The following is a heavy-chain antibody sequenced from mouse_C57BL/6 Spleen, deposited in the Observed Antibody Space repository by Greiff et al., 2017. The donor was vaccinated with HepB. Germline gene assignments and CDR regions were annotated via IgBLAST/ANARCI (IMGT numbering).Heavy chain of an antibody. Sequence: QVQLQQSGPELVKPGASVKISCKASGYAFSSSWMNWVKQRPGKGLEWIGRIYPGDGDTNYNGKFKGKATLNADKSSSTAYMQLSSLTSKDSAVYFCARSGYYFDYWGQGTTLTVSS. CDR3: ARSGYYFDY. J-gene: IGHJ2*01. D-gene: IGHD4-1*01. CDR1: GYAFSSSW. V-gene: IGHV1-82*01. CDR2: IYPGDGDT.